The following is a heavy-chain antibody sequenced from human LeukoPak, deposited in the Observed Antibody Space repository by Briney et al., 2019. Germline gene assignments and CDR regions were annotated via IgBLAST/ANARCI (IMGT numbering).Heavy chain of an antibody. CDR2: INPSGGTT. D-gene: IGHD3-22*01. CDR3: ARDLGGVAGPSSGYNWFDP. V-gene: IGHV1-46*01. CDR1: GYTFTSYY. J-gene: IGHJ5*02. Sequence: ASVKVSCKASGYTFTSYYMHWVRLAPGQGLEWMGIINPSGGTTSYAQKFQGRVTMTRDMPTGTVYMELSSLRVEDTAVYYCARDLGGVAGPSSGYNWFDPWGQGTLVTVSS.